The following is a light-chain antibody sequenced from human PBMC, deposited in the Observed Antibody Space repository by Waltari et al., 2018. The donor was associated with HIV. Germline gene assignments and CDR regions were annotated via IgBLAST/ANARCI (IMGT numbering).Light chain of an antibody. V-gene: IGLV2-11*01. J-gene: IGLJ2*01. CDR1: SSDVGGYNY. Sequence: QSALPQPRSVSGSPGQSVAISCPGTSSDVGGYNYVSWYQQYPGNTPKVIIFDVTERPSGVPDRFSGSKSGNTASLTISGLQADDEADYYCSSYAGTYVVFGGGTKLTVL. CDR3: SSYAGTYVV. CDR2: DVT.